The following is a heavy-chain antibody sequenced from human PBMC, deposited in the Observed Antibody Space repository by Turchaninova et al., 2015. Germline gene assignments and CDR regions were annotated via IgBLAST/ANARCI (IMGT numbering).Heavy chain of an antibody. CDR3: ARDEALYYFDY. J-gene: IGHJ4*02. CDR2: TYYRSNSYN. Sequence: QVQLLQSGPGRVTPSQPLSPTFAPPPLTLSVTVSLSSASVSSKRASWNWSRQPPSEVLEWLGRTYYRSNSYNDYAVSVKSRRTINPDTSKNQFSLQLNSVTPEDTAVYYCARDEALYYFDYWGQGTLVTVSS. V-gene: IGHV6-1*01. CDR1: SASVSSKRAS.